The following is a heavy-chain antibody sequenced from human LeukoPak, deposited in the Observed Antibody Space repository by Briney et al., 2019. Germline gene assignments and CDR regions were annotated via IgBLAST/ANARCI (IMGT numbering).Heavy chain of an antibody. CDR1: GYTFTCYY. J-gene: IGHJ4*02. CDR3: ARDFFHGHCAGLSCFLLDY. Sequence: ASVKVSFKASGYTFTCYYMHWVRQAHGQGLEWMGWINPNSGGTNSAQKFQGRVTMTTDTSTSTAYMELRSLRSDDTAVYYCARDFFHGHCAGLSCFLLDYWGQGSLVTVSS. CDR2: INPNSGGT. V-gene: IGHV1-2*02. D-gene: IGHD2-15*01.